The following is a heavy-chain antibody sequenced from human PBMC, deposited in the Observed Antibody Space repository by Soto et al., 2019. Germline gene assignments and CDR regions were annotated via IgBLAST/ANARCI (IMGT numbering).Heavy chain of an antibody. J-gene: IGHJ4*02. V-gene: IGHV3-21*06. CDR2: ISGSSSYI. Sequence: GGSLRLSCAASRFTFSGYRMNWVRQAPGKGLEWVSSISGSSSYIYYADSVKGRFTISRDHAKNSLYLQMNSLRVEDTAVYYCATGIVGTATGFDHWGQGTLVTVSS. CDR3: ATGIVGTATGFDH. CDR1: RFTFSGYR. D-gene: IGHD1-26*01.